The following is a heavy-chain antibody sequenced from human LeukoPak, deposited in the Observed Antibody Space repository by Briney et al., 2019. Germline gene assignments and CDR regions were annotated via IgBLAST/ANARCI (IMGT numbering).Heavy chain of an antibody. V-gene: IGHV1-2*02. CDR2: INPNSGGT. D-gene: IGHD6-6*01. J-gene: IGHJ5*02. CDR3: ARGRLRIAARAEWFDP. CDR1: GYTFTGYY. Sequence: GASVKVSCKASGYTFTGYYMHWVRQAPGQGLEWMGWINPNSGGTNYAQKFQGRVTMTRDTSISTAYMELSRLRSDDTAVYYCARGRLRIAARAEWFDPWGQGTLVTVSS.